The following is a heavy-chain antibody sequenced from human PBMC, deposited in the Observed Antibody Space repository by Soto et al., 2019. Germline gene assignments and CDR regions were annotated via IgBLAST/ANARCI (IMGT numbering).Heavy chain of an antibody. J-gene: IGHJ4*02. CDR2: IYYSGST. V-gene: IGHV4-39*01. Sequence: PSETLSLTCTVSGGSISSRSYYWGWARQHPGKGLEWIGSIYYSGSTYYNPSLKSRVIISVDMSKNQFSLKLSSVTVADTAVYYCAGLIGAAGTIDYWGRGTLVTVSS. CDR3: AGLIGAAGTIDY. D-gene: IGHD6-13*01. CDR1: GGSISSRSYY.